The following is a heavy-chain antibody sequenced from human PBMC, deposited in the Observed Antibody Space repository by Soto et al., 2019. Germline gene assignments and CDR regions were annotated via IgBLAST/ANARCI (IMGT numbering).Heavy chain of an antibody. Sequence: QVQLVQSGAEVKKPGASVKVSCKASGYTFTGYYMHWVRQAPGQGLEWMGWINPNSGGTNYAQQSQGWVTMTRDTSISTAYMELSRLRSDDTAVYYCARDNGSGSYGYWGQGTLVTVSS. V-gene: IGHV1-2*04. J-gene: IGHJ4*02. CDR2: INPNSGGT. D-gene: IGHD3-10*01. CDR1: GYTFTGYY. CDR3: ARDNGSGSYGY.